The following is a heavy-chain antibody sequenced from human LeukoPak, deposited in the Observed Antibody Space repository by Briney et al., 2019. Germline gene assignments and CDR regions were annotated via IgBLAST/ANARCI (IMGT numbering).Heavy chain of an antibody. V-gene: IGHV3-23*01. D-gene: IGHD3-22*01. CDR3: AKDFTYYYDSSGYY. J-gene: IGHJ4*02. CDR2: ISASGGST. Sequence: GGSLRLSCAASGFTFSSYGMSWVRQAPGKGLEWVSAISASGGSTYYADSVKGRFTISRDNSKNTLYLQMNSLRAEDAAVYYCAKDFTYYYDSSGYYWLQGTVVTVPS. CDR1: GFTFSSYG.